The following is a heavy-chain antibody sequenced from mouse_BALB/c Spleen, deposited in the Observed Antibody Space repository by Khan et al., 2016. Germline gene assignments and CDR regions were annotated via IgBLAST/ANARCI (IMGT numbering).Heavy chain of an antibody. Sequence: VRLQQSGAELVKPGASVKLSCTASGFNIKDTYMHWVKQRPEQGLEWIGRIDPANDNTKYDPKFQGKATITADTSSNTAYLQLSSLTSEDTAVYYCASTSNGDYGALDYWGQGTSVPVSS. V-gene: IGHV14-3*02. J-gene: IGHJ4*01. CDR3: ASTSNGDYGALDY. CDR2: IDPANDNT. D-gene: IGHD2-13*01. CDR1: GFNIKDTY.